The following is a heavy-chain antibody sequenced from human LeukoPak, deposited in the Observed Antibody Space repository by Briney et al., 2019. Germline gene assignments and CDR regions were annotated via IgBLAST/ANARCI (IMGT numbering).Heavy chain of an antibody. CDR1: GGSISSGRFY. J-gene: IGHJ2*01. D-gene: IGHD2-21*01. CDR3: ARHVSSDLRIVVVASDWYFDR. CDR2: IYFSGST. Sequence: KPSETLSLTCIVSGGSISSGRFYWGWIRQPPGRGLEWIGPIYFSGSTYYNPSLKSRVTISADTSKNQFSLNLSSVTAADTGVYYCARHVSSDLRIVVVASDWYFDRWGRGTLVTVSS. V-gene: IGHV4-39*01.